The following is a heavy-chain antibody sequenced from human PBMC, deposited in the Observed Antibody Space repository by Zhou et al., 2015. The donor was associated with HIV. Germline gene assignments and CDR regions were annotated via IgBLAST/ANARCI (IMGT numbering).Heavy chain of an antibody. V-gene: IGHV1-2*02. Sequence: QVQLVQSGAEVKKPGASVKVSCKASGYTFTSNYIHWVRQAPGQGLEWMGWVNPNTGGTNYAQKFQGRVTMTSDTSISTAYMDLSSLRSDDSAVYYCARQGAYDSGDYYGAFDIWGQGTMVTVSS. D-gene: IGHD3-22*01. CDR2: VNPNTGGT. CDR3: ARQGAYDSGDYYGAFDI. J-gene: IGHJ3*02. CDR1: GYTFTSNY.